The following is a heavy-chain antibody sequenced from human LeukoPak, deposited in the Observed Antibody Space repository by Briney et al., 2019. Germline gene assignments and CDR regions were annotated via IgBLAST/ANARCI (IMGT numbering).Heavy chain of an antibody. D-gene: IGHD2-21*02. CDR3: ARGGAYCGGDCYDDY. CDR2: MNPNSGNT. J-gene: IGHJ4*02. CDR1: GYTFTSYD. V-gene: IGHV1-8*01. Sequence: GASVKVSCKASGYTFTSYDINWVRQATGQELEWMGWMNPNSGNTGYAQKFQGRVTMTRNTSISTAYMELSSLRSEDTAVYYCARGGAYCGGDCYDDYWGQGTLVTVSS.